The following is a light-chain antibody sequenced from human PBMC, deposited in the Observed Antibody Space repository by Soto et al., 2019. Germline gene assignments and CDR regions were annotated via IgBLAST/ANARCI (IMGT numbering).Light chain of an antibody. CDR3: HQYNNWPWT. Sequence: TVLTQSPVTGSVSPGDPSTLSCRASQRVSSHLAWYQQKPGQAPRLLIYAASTRATGIPVRFSGSGSETEFTLTIRSLQSEDSALYYCHQYNNWPWTFGQGTKVDIK. CDR1: QRVSSH. CDR2: AAS. V-gene: IGKV3-15*01. J-gene: IGKJ1*01.